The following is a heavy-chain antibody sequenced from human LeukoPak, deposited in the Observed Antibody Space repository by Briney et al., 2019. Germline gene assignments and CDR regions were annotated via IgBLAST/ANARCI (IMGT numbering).Heavy chain of an antibody. Sequence: SSETLSLTCTVSGGSISSYYWSWIRQPPGKGLEWIGYIYYSGSTNYNPSLKSRVTISVDTSKNQFSLKLSSVTAADTAVYYCARGQFWSGYSIWGQGTLVTVFS. CDR1: GGSISSYY. D-gene: IGHD3-3*02. V-gene: IGHV4-59*08. J-gene: IGHJ4*02. CDR3: ARGQFWSGYSI. CDR2: IYYSGST.